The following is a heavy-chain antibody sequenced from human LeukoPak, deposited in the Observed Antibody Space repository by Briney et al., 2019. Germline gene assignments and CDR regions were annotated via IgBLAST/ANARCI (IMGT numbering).Heavy chain of an antibody. D-gene: IGHD3-22*01. J-gene: IGHJ4*02. CDR3: ARDLTATIVVARRGFDY. Sequence: GSLRLSCAASGFTFSSYSMNWVRQAPGKGLEWDSSISSSSSYIYYADSVKGRFTISRDNAKNSLYLQMNSLRAEDTAVYYCARDLTATIVVARRGFDYWGQGTLVTVSS. V-gene: IGHV3-21*01. CDR2: ISSSSSYI. CDR1: GFTFSSYS.